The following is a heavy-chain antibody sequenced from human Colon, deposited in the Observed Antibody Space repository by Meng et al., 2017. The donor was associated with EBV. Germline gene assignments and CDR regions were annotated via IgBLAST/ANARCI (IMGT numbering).Heavy chain of an antibody. CDR3: ASLYGDSSVGYLDL. CDR1: GGSISSGNHY. CDR2: IYYSGST. V-gene: IGHV4-31*03. Sequence: QVQLQESGPGLVKPSPXLSLTCXVSGGSISSGNHYWSWIRQHPGKGLEYIGYIYYSGSTYYNPSLKSRVIISVDTSKNQFSLRLNSVTAADTAVYYCASLYGDSSVGYLDLWGRGTLVTVSS. D-gene: IGHD4-17*01. J-gene: IGHJ2*01.